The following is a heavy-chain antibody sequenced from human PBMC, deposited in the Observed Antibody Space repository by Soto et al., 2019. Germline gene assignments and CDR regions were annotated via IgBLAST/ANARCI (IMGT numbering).Heavy chain of an antibody. V-gene: IGHV3-7*01. CDR1: GFTFSSYW. CDR2: IKQDGSEK. D-gene: IGHD3-10*01. Sequence: GGSLRLSCAASGFTFSSYWMSWVRQAPGKGLEWVANIKQDGSEKYYVDSVKGRFTISRDNAKNSLYLQMNSLRAEDTAVYYCARASWAGGSGSYYNDFKSGAFDIWGQGTMVTVSS. J-gene: IGHJ3*02. CDR3: ARASWAGGSGSYYNDFKSGAFDI.